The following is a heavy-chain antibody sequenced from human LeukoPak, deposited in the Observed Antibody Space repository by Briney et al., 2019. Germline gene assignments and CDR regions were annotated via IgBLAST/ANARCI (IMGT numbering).Heavy chain of an antibody. D-gene: IGHD3-16*01. CDR2: INQDGRQR. Sequence: PGGSLKLSCSDSGFIFSSHWMSWVRQAPGKGLEWVVNINQDGRQRYYVDSVKGRFTISRDNAKSSFYLQMDSLRADDTAVYYCARGRFIPDTTTYYFDYWGQGTLVTVSS. V-gene: IGHV3-7*03. CDR3: ARGRFIPDTTTYYFDY. CDR1: GFIFSSHW. J-gene: IGHJ4*02.